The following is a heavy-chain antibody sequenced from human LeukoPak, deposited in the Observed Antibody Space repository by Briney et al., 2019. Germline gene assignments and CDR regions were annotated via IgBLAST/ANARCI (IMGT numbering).Heavy chain of an antibody. Sequence: GGSLRLSCAASGFTFSSYGMSWVRQAPGKGLEWVSAISGSGGSTYYADSVKGRFTISRDNSTDPPDLQMSSLRAEDTAVYYCAKDGSGSYYAFDYWGQGTLVTVSS. D-gene: IGHD3-10*01. CDR3: AKDGSGSYYAFDY. CDR1: GFTFSSYG. J-gene: IGHJ4*02. CDR2: ISGSGGST. V-gene: IGHV3-23*01.